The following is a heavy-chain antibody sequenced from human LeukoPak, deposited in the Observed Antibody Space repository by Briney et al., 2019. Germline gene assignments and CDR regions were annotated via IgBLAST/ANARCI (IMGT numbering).Heavy chain of an antibody. J-gene: IGHJ4*02. V-gene: IGHV4-34*01. CDR2: INHSGST. D-gene: IGHD6-13*01. Sequence: SETLSLTCAVYGGSFSGYYWSWIRQPPGKGLEWIGEINHSGSTNYNPSLKSRVTISVDTSKNQFSLKLSSVTAADTAVYYCARQLGYSSSWVRTGVYYFDYWGQGTLVTVSS. CDR1: GGSFSGYY. CDR3: ARQLGYSSSWVRTGVYYFDY.